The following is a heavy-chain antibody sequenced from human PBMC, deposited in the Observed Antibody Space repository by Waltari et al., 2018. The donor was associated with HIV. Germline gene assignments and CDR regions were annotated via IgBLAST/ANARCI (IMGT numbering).Heavy chain of an antibody. J-gene: IGHJ6*02. D-gene: IGHD6-25*01. CDR1: GGSISSSSYY. V-gene: IGHV4-39*07. CDR2: IYYSGST. CDR3: ARASGRSGMDV. Sequence: QLQLQESGPGLVKPSETLSLTCTVSGGSISSSSYYWGWIRQPPGKGLEWIGSIYYSGSTYYNPSLKSRVTISVDTSKNQFSLKLSSVTAADTAVYYCARASGRSGMDVWGQGTTVTVSS.